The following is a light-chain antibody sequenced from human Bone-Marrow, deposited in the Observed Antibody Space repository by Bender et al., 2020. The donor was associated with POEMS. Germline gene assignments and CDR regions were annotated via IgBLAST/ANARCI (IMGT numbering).Light chain of an antibody. Sequence: QSALTQPRSVSGSPGQSVTISCTGTSSDVGGYNYVSWYQQHPGKAPKLMIYDVRSRPSGVSNRFSGSKSGNTASLTVSGLQAEDEADYYCSSYAGRSLVFGGGTKVTVL. CDR3: SSYAGRSLV. J-gene: IGLJ2*01. CDR2: DVR. V-gene: IGLV2-11*01. CDR1: SSDVGGYNY.